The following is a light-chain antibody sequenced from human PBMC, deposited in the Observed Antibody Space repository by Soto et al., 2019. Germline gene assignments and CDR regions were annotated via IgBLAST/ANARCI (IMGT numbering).Light chain of an antibody. Sequence: QSVLTQPPSASGTPGQRVTISCSGSSSNIGSENVNWYQQLPETAPKLLIYRNNQRPSGVPDRFSGSKSGTSASLAISGLQSEDEADYYCGACDDTLNGYGFGLGTKVTVL. CDR1: SSNIGSEN. CDR3: GACDDTLNGYG. CDR2: RNN. V-gene: IGLV1-44*01. J-gene: IGLJ1*01.